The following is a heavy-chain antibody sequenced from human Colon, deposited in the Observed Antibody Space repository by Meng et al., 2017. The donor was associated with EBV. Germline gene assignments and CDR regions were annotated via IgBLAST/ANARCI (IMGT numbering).Heavy chain of an antibody. Sequence: QPQESGPGLVKPSEALSLTCTVSGGSISISSYYWGWIRQPPGKGLEWIGSIYYNGSTYYNPSLKSRVTISVDTSKNQFSLRLSSVTAADTAVYYCARGGGVIKGLVTWFDPWGQGTLVTVSS. CDR3: ARGGGVIKGLVTWFDP. CDR2: IYYNGST. CDR1: GGSISISSYY. D-gene: IGHD2-8*01. J-gene: IGHJ5*02. V-gene: IGHV4-39*01.